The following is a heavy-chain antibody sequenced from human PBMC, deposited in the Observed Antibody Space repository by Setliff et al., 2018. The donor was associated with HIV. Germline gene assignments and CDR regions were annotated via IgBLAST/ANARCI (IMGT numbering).Heavy chain of an antibody. D-gene: IGHD2-21*01. CDR1: GYTFTTYS. Sequence: VASVKVSCKASGYTFTTYSIHWVRQAPGQSLEWMGWINVGKGDTKCSQELQDRITLTTDTSANTAYMELSSLRSDDTAVYFCARGALLAVFDFDHWGHGTLVTVSS. V-gene: IGHV1-3*01. J-gene: IGHJ4*01. CDR2: INVGKGDT. CDR3: ARGALLAVFDFDH.